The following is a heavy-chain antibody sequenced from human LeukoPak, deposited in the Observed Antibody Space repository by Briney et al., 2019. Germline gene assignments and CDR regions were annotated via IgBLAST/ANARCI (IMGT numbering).Heavy chain of an antibody. V-gene: IGHV3-23*02. CDR3: ARERGRGRDSPWFDY. D-gene: IGHD1-26*01. J-gene: IGHJ4*02. CDR1: GFTFSSYV. Sequence: GGSLRLSCAASGFTFSSYVMSWVRQAPGKGLEWVSGMSGSGGSTYYGDSVKGRFTISRDNSKNTLYLQMNSLRAEDTAVYYCARERGRGRDSPWFDYWGQGTLVTVSS. CDR2: MSGSGGST.